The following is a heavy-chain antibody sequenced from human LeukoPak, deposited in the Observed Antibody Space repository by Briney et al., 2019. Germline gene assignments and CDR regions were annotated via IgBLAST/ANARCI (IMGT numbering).Heavy chain of an antibody. Sequence: PGGSLRLSCAASGFTFSSYSMNWVRQAPGKGLEWVSYMSSSVTTIYYGDSVKGRFTISRDNIKNSLYLQMNSLRADDTAVYYCARESRYAFDIWGQGTMVTVSS. CDR3: ARESRYAFDI. J-gene: IGHJ3*02. CDR1: GFTFSSYS. CDR2: MSSSVTTI. V-gene: IGHV3-48*04.